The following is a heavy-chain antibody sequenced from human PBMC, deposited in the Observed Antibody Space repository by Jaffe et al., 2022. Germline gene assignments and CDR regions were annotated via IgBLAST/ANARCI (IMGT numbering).Heavy chain of an antibody. CDR3: VRDGNVGVRYCSGSSCYRTNPWLDP. CDR1: GFTFSNYW. Sequence: EVELVESGGGLVQPGGSLRLSCAASGFTFSNYWMTWVRQAPGKGLEWVANIKEDGSEKNFVESVKGRFTISRDNAKNSLYLQMSSLRAEDTAVYYCVRDGNVGVRYCSGSSCYRTNPWLDPWGQGTLVTVSS. J-gene: IGHJ5*02. V-gene: IGHV3-7*01. CDR2: IKEDGSEK. D-gene: IGHD2-2*02.